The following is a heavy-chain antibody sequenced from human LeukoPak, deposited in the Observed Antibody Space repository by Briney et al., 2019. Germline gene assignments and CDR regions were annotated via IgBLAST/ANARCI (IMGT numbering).Heavy chain of an antibody. CDR1: GGTFSSNA. Sequence: SVKVSCKASGGTFSSNAVSWVRQAPGQGLEWMGGIIPIFGSTNYAQKFQGRVTITADDPTGTAYMELSSLTSEDTAVYYCARGGNCSITTCYAFWGQGSLVTVSS. D-gene: IGHD2-2*01. V-gene: IGHV1-69*13. CDR2: IIPIFGST. J-gene: IGHJ4*02. CDR3: ARGGNCSITTCYAF.